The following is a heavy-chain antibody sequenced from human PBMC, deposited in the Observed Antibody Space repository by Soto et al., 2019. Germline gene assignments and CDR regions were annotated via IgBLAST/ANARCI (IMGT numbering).Heavy chain of an antibody. V-gene: IGHV3-15*01. CDR3: AASLTSGAFDI. CDR2: LTSKHAGGTT. Sequence: EVQLVESGGGLVKPGGSLRLSCAASGFTFTNVYMSWVRQAPGKGLEWVGRLTSKHAGGTTDYTAPVKGRFTISGDDSKNTLYLQMDSLKTEDTAVYYCAASLTSGAFDIWGQGTMVTVSS. CDR1: GFTFTNVY. J-gene: IGHJ3*02.